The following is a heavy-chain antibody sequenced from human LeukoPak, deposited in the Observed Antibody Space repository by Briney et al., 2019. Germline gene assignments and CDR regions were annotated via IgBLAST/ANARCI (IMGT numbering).Heavy chain of an antibody. CDR1: GCSISSGYY. CDR2: IYHSGST. J-gene: IGHJ4*02. CDR3: ARGLRGGVY. V-gene: IGHV4-38-2*01. Sequence: SETLSLTCAVSGCSISSGYYWGWIRQPPGKGLEWIGSIYHSGSTHYNPSLKSRVTISVDTSKNQISLKRSSVTAADTAVYYCARGLRGGVYWGQGTLVTVSS. D-gene: IGHD2-15*01.